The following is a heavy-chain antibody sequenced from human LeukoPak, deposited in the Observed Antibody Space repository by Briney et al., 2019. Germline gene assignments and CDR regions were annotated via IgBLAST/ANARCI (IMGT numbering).Heavy chain of an antibody. Sequence: SGGSLRLSCAASGFTFSDYYMSWILQAPGKGLEWVSYISSSGSTIYYADSVKGRFTISRDNAKNSLYLQMNSLRAEDTAVYYCARDYSSSWSIDYWGQGTLVTVSS. CDR3: ARDYSSSWSIDY. CDR1: GFTFSDYY. D-gene: IGHD6-13*01. V-gene: IGHV3-11*01. CDR2: ISSSGSTI. J-gene: IGHJ4*02.